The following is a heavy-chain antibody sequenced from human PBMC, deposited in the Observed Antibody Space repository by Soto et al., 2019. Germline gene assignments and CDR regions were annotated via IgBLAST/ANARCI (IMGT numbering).Heavy chain of an antibody. V-gene: IGHV3-23*01. J-gene: IGHJ5*02. CDR1: GFSFTTYG. D-gene: IGHD3-22*01. CDR3: TKSWLFEKNWFDP. CDR2: ISSTGLYT. Sequence: GGSLRLSCTASGFSFTTYGMSWVRQAPGKGLEWVSDISSTGLYTYLADSVKGRFTISRDNSKNTLYLQMNSLRVDDTAVYFCTKSWLFEKNWFDPWGQGTLVTVSS.